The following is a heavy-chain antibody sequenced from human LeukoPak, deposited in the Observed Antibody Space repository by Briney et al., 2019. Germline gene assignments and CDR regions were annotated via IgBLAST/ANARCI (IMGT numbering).Heavy chain of an antibody. CDR1: GGSISSYY. Sequence: SETLSLTCIVAGGSISSYYWSWVRQPPGKGLGWVGYIYYSGSTNYNPSLKSRVTISVDTSKNQFSLKLSSVTAADTAVYYCAREPDYYDSSGYYYARAFDIWGQGTMVTVSS. V-gene: IGHV4-59*01. D-gene: IGHD3-22*01. J-gene: IGHJ3*02. CDR2: IYYSGST. CDR3: AREPDYYDSSGYYYARAFDI.